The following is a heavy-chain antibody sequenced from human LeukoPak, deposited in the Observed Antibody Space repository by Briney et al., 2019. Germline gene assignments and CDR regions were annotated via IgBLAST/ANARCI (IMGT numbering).Heavy chain of an antibody. CDR3: ASHSSGYYGNTFDI. J-gene: IGHJ3*02. V-gene: IGHV4-59*08. CDR1: GGSISNYY. Sequence: SETLSLTCTVSGGSISNYYWSWIRQPPGKGLEWIGYIYYSGSTKYNPSLKSRVTMSEDTSKNQFSPRLSSVTAADTAVYYCASHSSGYYGNTFDIWGQGTMVTVSS. D-gene: IGHD3-22*01. CDR2: IYYSGST.